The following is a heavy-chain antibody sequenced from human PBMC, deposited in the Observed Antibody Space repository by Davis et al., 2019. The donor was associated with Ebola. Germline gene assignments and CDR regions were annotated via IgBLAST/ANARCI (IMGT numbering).Heavy chain of an antibody. J-gene: IGHJ2*01. V-gene: IGHV3-30*18. Sequence: GESLKISCAASGFTFSSYSMNWVRQAPGKGLEWVAVISYDGSNKYYADSVKGRFTISRDNSKNTLYLQMNSLRTEDTAVYYCAKDATVTNWYFDLWGRGTLVTVSS. CDR3: AKDATVTNWYFDL. CDR1: GFTFSSYS. D-gene: IGHD4-17*01. CDR2: ISYDGSNK.